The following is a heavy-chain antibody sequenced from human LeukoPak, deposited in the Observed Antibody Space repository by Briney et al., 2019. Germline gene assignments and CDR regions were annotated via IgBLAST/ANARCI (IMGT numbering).Heavy chain of an antibody. CDR3: ARDRLGLERSSSSGDY. Sequence: GASVKVSCKASGYTFTSYYMHWVRQAPGQGLEWMGIINPSGGSTSYAQKFQGRVTMTRDMSTSTVYMELSSLRSEDTAVYYCARDRLGLERSSSSGDYWGQGTLVTVSS. J-gene: IGHJ4*02. V-gene: IGHV1-46*01. D-gene: IGHD6-6*01. CDR2: INPSGGST. CDR1: GYTFTSYY.